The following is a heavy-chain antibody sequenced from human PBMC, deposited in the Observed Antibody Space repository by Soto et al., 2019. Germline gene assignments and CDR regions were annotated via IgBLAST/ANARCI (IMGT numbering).Heavy chain of an antibody. CDR2: IIPIFGTA. CDR1: GGTFSSYA. V-gene: IGHV1-69*01. D-gene: IGHD5-18*01. CDR3: ASHELWGIYDYYYGMDV. J-gene: IGHJ6*02. Sequence: QVQLVQSGAEVKKPGSSVNVSCKASGGTFSSYAISWVRQAPGQGLEWMGGIIPIFGTANYAQKFQGRVTITADETTSTAYMELSSLRSEDTAVYYCASHELWGIYDYYYGMDVWGQGTTVTVSS.